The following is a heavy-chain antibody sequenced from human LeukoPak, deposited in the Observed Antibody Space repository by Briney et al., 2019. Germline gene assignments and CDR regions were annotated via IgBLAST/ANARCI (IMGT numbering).Heavy chain of an antibody. CDR2: IYHSGST. CDR3: ARSGSYGVNYFDN. CDR1: GGSISSSNW. V-gene: IGHV4-4*02. D-gene: IGHD4-17*01. Sequence: SETVSLTCAVSGGSISSSNWWSWVRQPPGRGLEWIGEIYHSGSTNYNPSLKSRVTISVDKSKNQFSLKLSSVTAADTAVYYCARSGSYGVNYFDNWGQGTLVTVSS. J-gene: IGHJ4*02.